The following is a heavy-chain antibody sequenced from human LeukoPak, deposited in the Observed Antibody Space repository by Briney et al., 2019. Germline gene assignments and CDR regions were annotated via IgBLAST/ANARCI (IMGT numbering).Heavy chain of an antibody. CDR3: ARDQDDYGDYSRFGV. J-gene: IGHJ6*02. CDR1: GFTFSSYW. CDR2: IKQDGSEK. Sequence: GGTLRLSCAASGFTFSSYWMSWVRQAPGKGLEWVANIKQDGSEKYYVDSVKGRFTISRDNAKNSLYLQMNSLRAEDTAVYYCARDQDDYGDYSRFGVWGQGTTVTVSS. V-gene: IGHV3-7*01. D-gene: IGHD4-17*01.